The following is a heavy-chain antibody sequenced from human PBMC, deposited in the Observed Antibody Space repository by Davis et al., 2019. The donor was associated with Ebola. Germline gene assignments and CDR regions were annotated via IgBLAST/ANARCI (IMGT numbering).Heavy chain of an antibody. CDR3: ARGESTVTSFYYQYGLGV. V-gene: IGHV4-34*01. J-gene: IGHJ6*04. CDR1: GGSFSGYY. D-gene: IGHD4-17*01. CDR2: INHRGRT. Sequence: MPSETLSLTCAVSGGSFSGYYRNWIRQSPGKGLEWIGSINHRGRTRYNPSFKSRVTISGDTSKNQFALKVTSVTAADTAVYFCARGESTVTSFYYQYGLGVWGKGTTVTVSS.